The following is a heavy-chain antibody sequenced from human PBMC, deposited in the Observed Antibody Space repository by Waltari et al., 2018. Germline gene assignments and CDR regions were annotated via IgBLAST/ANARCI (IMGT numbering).Heavy chain of an antibody. CDR3: ASYGSGSYRFDP. D-gene: IGHD3-10*01. CDR1: GGTFSSYA. Sequence: QVRLVQSGAEVKKPGSSVKVSCKASGGTFSSYAISWVRQAPGQGLEWMGGIIPIFGTANYAQKFQGRVTITADESTNTAYMELSSLRSEDTAVYYCASYGSGSYRFDPWGQGTLVTVSS. J-gene: IGHJ5*02. CDR2: IIPIFGTA. V-gene: IGHV1-69*13.